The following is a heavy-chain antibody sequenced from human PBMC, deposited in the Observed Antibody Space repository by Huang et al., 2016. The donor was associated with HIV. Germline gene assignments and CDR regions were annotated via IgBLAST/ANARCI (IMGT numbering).Heavy chain of an antibody. V-gene: IGHV4-39*01. D-gene: IGHD3-9*01. J-gene: IGHJ3*01. Sequence: QVQLQESGPGLVKPSETLSLTCTVSGGSISSSTYYWGWIRQPPGKGLEWIGTIYYSGDTYYNPSLKSRVTLSVDTSKNQFSLNLSSVTAADTAVYYCARIPGNFDYFSAFDVWDQGTMVAVSP. CDR2: IYYSGDT. CDR3: ARIPGNFDYFSAFDV. CDR1: GGSISSSTYY.